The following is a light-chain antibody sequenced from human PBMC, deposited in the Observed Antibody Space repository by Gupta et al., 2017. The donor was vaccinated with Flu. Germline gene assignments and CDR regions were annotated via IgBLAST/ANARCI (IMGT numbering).Light chain of an antibody. CDR2: GNS. CDR1: SSNIGAGYD. V-gene: IGLV1-40*01. J-gene: IGLJ2*01. Sequence: QSVLTQPPSVSGAPGQRVTISCTGNSSNIGAGYDVHWYQQLPGTAPKLLIYGNSNRPSGVPDRFSGSKSGTSAFLAITGLQAEDEADYYCQSYDSSLSAVVFGGGTKLTVL. CDR3: QSYDSSLSAVV.